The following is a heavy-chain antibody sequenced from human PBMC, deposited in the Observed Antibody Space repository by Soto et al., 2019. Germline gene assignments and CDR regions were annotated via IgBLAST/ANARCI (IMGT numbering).Heavy chain of an antibody. J-gene: IGHJ4*02. V-gene: IGHV3-30-3*01. CDR1: EFRFSSYT. Sequence: XGSLRPSFAPAEFRFSSYTMHWIRQAPGKGLEWVAGISFYGNIIHYADSVKVRFSISRGNSDNTLYLQLHSLSGEDPAVYYGASTSDTITYYFDYCGQRTLVTVSS. CDR3: ASTSDTITYYFDY. CDR2: ISFYGNII.